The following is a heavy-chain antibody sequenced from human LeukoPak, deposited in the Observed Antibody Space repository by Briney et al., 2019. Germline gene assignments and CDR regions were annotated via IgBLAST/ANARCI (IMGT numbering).Heavy chain of an antibody. CDR2: IDPSDSYS. J-gene: IGHJ4*02. Sequence: GESLKISCKGSGYSFTSYLISWVRQMPGKGLEWVGRIDPSDSYSNYSPSFQGHVTISADKSISTAYLQWSSLKASDTAMYYCARLPTLWFGEAFDYWGQGTLVTVSS. CDR3: ARLPTLWFGEAFDY. CDR1: GYSFTSYL. D-gene: IGHD3-10*01. V-gene: IGHV5-10-1*01.